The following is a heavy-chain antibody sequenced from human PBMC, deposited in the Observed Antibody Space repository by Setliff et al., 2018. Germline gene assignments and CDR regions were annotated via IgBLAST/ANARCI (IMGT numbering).Heavy chain of an antibody. CDR3: ARQESSSSLSDY. V-gene: IGHV5-51*01. D-gene: IGHD6-6*01. CDR2: IFPGNSNT. CDR1: GYSFTNNW. J-gene: IGHJ4*02. Sequence: GESLKISCQGSGYSFTNNWIAWVRQMPGKGLECMGIIFPGNSNTRYSPSFQGQVTISADKSISTAYLQWSSLKASDTAMYYCARQESSSSLSDYWGQGTLVTVSS.